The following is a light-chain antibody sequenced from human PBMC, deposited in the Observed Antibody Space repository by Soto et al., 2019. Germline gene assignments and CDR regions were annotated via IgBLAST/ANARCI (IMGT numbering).Light chain of an antibody. J-gene: IGKJ3*01. CDR3: QQFDDYPFT. Sequence: AIQLTQSPSSLSAYVGDSVSITCRASQGIRSAVAWYQQKPGRPPKLLIYDASSLEVGVPSRFSGSRSGTDFILTVSSLQPEDFATYYCQQFDDYPFTFGHGNKVDIK. CDR1: QGIRSA. V-gene: IGKV1D-13*01. CDR2: DAS.